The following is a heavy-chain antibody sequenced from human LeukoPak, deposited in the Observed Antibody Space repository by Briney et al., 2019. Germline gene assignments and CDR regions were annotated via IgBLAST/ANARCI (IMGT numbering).Heavy chain of an antibody. CDR2: LGGSSDT. J-gene: IGHJ4*02. CDR3: AKDIFRWAFDY. Sequence: PGGSLTLSCAASGFRFSGNAIAWVRQAPGKGLEWVLVLGGSSDTYYADSVKGRFTNSRDNSKNTLYMQMNSLRAEDTAVYYCAKDIFRWAFDYWGQGALVTVSS. V-gene: IGHV3-23*01. D-gene: IGHD2-21*01. CDR1: GFRFSGNA.